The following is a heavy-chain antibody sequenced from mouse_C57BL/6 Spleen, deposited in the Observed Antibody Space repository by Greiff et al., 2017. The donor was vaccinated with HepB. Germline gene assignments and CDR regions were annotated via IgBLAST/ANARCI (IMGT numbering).Heavy chain of an antibody. CDR3: AREGYGKAWFAY. Sequence: QVQLQQPGTELVKPGASVKLSCKASGYTFTSYWTHWVKQRPGQGLEWIGNINPSNGGTNYNEKFKSKATLTVDKSSSTAYMQLSSLTSEDSAVYYCAREGYGKAWFAYWGQGTLVTVSA. CDR1: GYTFTSYW. D-gene: IGHD2-10*02. J-gene: IGHJ3*01. V-gene: IGHV1-53*01. CDR2: INPSNGGT.